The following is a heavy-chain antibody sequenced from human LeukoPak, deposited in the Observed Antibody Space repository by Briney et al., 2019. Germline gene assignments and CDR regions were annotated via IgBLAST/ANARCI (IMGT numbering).Heavy chain of an antibody. V-gene: IGHV3-33*01. Sequence: GRSLRLSCAASGFTFSSYGMHWVRQVPGKGLEWVAVIWYDGSNKYYADSVKGRFTISRDNSKNTLYLQMNSLRAEDTAVYYCARGRSQLRLGELSSWGQGTLVTVSS. J-gene: IGHJ4*02. CDR2: IWYDGSNK. D-gene: IGHD3-16*02. CDR3: ARGRSQLRLGELSS. CDR1: GFTFSSYG.